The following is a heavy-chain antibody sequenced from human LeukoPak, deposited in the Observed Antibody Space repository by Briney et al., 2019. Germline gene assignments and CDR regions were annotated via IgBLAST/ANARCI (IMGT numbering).Heavy chain of an antibody. CDR1: GYTFTSYY. V-gene: IGHV1-46*01. CDR3: ASGVNCGGDCYQPIDY. J-gene: IGHJ4*02. D-gene: IGHD2-21*02. CDR2: INPSGGST. Sequence: ASVTVSCTASGYTFTSYYMHWVRQAPGQGLEWMGIINPSGGSTSYAQKFQGRVTMTRDTSTSTVYMELSSLRSEDTVVYYCASGVNCGGDCYQPIDYWGQGTLVTVSS.